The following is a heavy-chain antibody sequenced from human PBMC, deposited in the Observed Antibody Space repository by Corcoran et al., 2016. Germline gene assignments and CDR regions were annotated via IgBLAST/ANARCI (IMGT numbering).Heavy chain of an antibody. V-gene: IGHV1-46*01. D-gene: IGHD3-16*01. CDR2: INPSGGST. Sequence: QVQLVQSGAEVKKPGASVKVSCKASGYTFTSYYMHWVRQAPGQGLEWMGIINPSGGSTSYAPKFQGRVTMTRDTSTSTVYMELSSLRSEDTAGDYWGVGELRGGGDDAFDIWGQGTMVTVSS. J-gene: IGHJ3*02. CDR3: GVGELRGGGDDAFDI. CDR1: GYTFTSYY.